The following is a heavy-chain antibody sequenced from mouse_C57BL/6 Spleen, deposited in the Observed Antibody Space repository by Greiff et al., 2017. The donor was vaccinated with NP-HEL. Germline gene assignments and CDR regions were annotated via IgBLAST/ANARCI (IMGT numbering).Heavy chain of an antibody. J-gene: IGHJ2*01. CDR1: GFTFSDYY. Sequence: EVKLMESEGGLVQPGSSMKLSCTASGFTFSDYYMAWVRQVPEKGLEWVANINYDGSSTYYLDSLKSRFIISRDNAKNILYLQMSSLKSEDTATYYCAREGLLRSYYWGQGTTLTVSS. CDR2: INYDGSST. CDR3: AREGLLRSYY. V-gene: IGHV5-16*01. D-gene: IGHD1-1*01.